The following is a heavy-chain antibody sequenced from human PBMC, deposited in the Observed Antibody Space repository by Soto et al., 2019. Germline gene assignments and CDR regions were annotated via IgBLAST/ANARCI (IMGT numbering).Heavy chain of an antibody. CDR1: GGSISSGGYS. CDR3: SRYCSSTSCSSAFDY. V-gene: IGHV4-30-2*01. CDR2: IYHSGST. D-gene: IGHD2-2*01. J-gene: IGHJ4*02. Sequence: NPSETLSLTCAVSGGSISSGGYSWSWIRQPPWKGLEWIGYIYHSGSTYYNPSLKSRVTISVDRSKNQFSLKLSSVTAADTAVYYCSRYCSSTSCSSAFDYWGRGXLVTVYS.